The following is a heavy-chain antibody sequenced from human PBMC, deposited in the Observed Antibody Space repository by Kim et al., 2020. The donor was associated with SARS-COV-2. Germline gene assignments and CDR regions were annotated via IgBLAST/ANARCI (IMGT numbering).Heavy chain of an antibody. CDR1: GITFSVYG. CDR3: AKDRSADYFYGMDV. CDR2: ITNDGNNR. V-gene: IGHV3-30*18. D-gene: IGHD6-25*01. J-gene: IGHJ6*02. Sequence: GGSLRLSCAASGITFSVYGIHWVHQAPGKGLEWVAVITNDGNNRYYADSVKGRFTISRDNFKNTMYLQMNSLRDEDTAVYYCAKDRSADYFYGMDVWGQGTTVIVS.